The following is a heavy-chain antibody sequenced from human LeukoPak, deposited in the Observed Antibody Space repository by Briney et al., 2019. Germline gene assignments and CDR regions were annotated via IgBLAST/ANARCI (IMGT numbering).Heavy chain of an antibody. Sequence: GGSLRLSCAACGFTFSSYGMNWVRQAPGKGLEWVSAISGSGGNTYYADSVKGRFTISRDNSKNTLYLQMNSLRAEYTALYYCAKPAKTDYADYWGQGTLVTVSS. CDR1: GFTFSSYG. CDR3: AKPAKTDYADY. V-gene: IGHV3-23*01. D-gene: IGHD1-14*01. CDR2: ISGSGGNT. J-gene: IGHJ4*02.